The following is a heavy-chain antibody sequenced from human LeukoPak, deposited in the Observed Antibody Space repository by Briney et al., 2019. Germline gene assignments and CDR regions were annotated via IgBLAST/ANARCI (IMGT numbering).Heavy chain of an antibody. CDR3: GRGSVGFGELNY. D-gene: IGHD3-10*01. V-gene: IGHV3-30-3*01. J-gene: IGHJ4*02. CDR1: GFTFSSYA. CDR2: ISYDGSNK. Sequence: GGSLRLSCTASGFTFSSYAMHWVRQAPGKGLEWVAVISYDGSNKFYADSVKGRFTLSRDNSKNTLYLQMNSLRIEDTAVYYCGRGSVGFGELNYWGQGTLVTVSS.